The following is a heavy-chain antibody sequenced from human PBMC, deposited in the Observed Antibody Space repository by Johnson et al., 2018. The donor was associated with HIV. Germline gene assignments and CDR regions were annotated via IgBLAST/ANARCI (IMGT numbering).Heavy chain of an antibody. CDR2: INWNGAYT. D-gene: IGHD2-21*01. Sequence: VQLVESGGGVVRPGGSLRLSCAASGFTFDDYGMSWVRQAPGKGLEWVSGINWNGAYTGCADSVKGRFTISRDNAKNSLYLQMTSLSAEDTALYYCARGFWRQVIPGAFDIWGQGKMVTVSS. J-gene: IGHJ3*02. V-gene: IGHV3-20*04. CDR3: ARGFWRQVIPGAFDI. CDR1: GFTFDDYG.